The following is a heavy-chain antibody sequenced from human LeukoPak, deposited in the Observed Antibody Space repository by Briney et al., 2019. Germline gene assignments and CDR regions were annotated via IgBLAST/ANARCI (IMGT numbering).Heavy chain of an antibody. D-gene: IGHD4-17*01. CDR2: IYSGGST. CDR1: GFTVSSNY. Sequence: GGSLRLSCAASGFTVSSNYMSWVRQAPGKGLEWVSVIYSGGSTYYADSVKGRFTISRDNSKNTLYLQMNSLRAEDTAVYYCARGDYGDIFDYWGQGTLVTVSS. V-gene: IGHV3-53*01. CDR3: ARGDYGDIFDY. J-gene: IGHJ4*02.